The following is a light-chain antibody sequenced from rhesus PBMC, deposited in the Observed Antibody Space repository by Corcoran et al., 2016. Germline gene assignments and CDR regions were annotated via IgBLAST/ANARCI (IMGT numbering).Light chain of an antibody. J-gene: IGKJ1*01. CDR1: QSVSSY. CDR2: GAP. CDR3: LQSTSWPRT. V-gene: IGKV3-24*04. Sequence: EIVMTQSPATLASSPGERATLSCRASQSVSSYLAWYQQTSGQGSRLLIYGAPSRATGIPDRFSGIGSWTEFTLPIRSLEPEDVGVYFCLQSTSWPRTFGQGTKVEIK.